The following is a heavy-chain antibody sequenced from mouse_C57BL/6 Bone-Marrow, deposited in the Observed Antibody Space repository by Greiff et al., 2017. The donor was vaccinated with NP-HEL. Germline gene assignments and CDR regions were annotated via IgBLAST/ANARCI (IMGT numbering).Heavy chain of an antibody. CDR1: GYTFTSYW. V-gene: IGHV1-55*01. CDR3: ARTTMTTTRRVRYAMYY. CDR2: IYPGSGCT. Sequence: VQLQQPGAELVKPGASVKMSCKASGYTFTSYWITWVKQRPGQGLEWIGDIYPGSGCTNYNEKFKSKATLTVDTSSSTAYMQLSSLTSEDSAVYCRARTTMTTTRRVRYAMYYWGQGTSVTVSS. J-gene: IGHJ4*01. D-gene: IGHD2-4*01.